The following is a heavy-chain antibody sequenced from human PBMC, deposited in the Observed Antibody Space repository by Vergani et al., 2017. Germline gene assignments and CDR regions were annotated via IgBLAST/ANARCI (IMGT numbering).Heavy chain of an antibody. D-gene: IGHD4-17*01. J-gene: IGHJ6*02. Sequence: QVQLVQSGAEVKKPGSSVKVSCKAAGGTFSSYASSWVRQAPGQGLEWMGTIIPILGKANYAQKFQGRVTITADKSTSTAYMELSSLRSEDTAVYYCASRSLDYGDYEPPLYYYYYGMDVWGQGTTVTVS. CDR3: ASRSLDYGDYEPPLYYYYYGMDV. CDR1: GGTFSSYA. V-gene: IGHV1-69*04. CDR2: IIPILGKA.